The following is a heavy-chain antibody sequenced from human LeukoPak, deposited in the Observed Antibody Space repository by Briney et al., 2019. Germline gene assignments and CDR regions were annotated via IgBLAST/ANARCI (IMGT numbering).Heavy chain of an antibody. V-gene: IGHV1-69*13. D-gene: IGHD3-9*01. CDR2: IIPIFGTA. CDR1: GGTFSSYA. CDR3: ARDRYDILTGYYAFDI. Sequence: SVKVSCKASGGTFSSYAISWVRQAPGQGLEWMGGIIPIFGTANYAQKFQGRATITADESTSTAYMELSSLRSEDTAVYYCARDRYDILTGYYAFDIWGQGTMVTVSS. J-gene: IGHJ3*02.